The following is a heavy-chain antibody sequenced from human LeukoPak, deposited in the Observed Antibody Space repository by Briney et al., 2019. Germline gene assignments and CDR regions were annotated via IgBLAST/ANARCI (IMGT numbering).Heavy chain of an antibody. Sequence: GGSLRLSCAASGFTFSNYSMNWVRQAPGKGLVWVSRINTGGTDTVYADSVKGRFTISRDNAKNTLYLQMSSLRAEDTALYYCATSTAGNDYWGQGTLVTVSS. D-gene: IGHD4-17*01. CDR3: ATSTAGNDY. V-gene: IGHV3-74*01. CDR1: GFTFSNYS. CDR2: INTGGTDT. J-gene: IGHJ4*02.